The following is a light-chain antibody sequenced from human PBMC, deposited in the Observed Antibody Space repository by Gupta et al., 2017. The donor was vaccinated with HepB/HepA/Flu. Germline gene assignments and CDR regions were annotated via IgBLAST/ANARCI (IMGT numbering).Light chain of an antibody. CDR2: DAS. J-gene: IGKJ5*01. Sequence: EIVLTQSPATLSLSPGERATLSCRASQSVTIYLAWYQQKPGQAPRLLIYDASNRATGIPARFSGSGSGTDFTLTISSLEPEDFAIYYCQQRRSWPITFGQGTRLEIK. CDR3: QQRRSWPIT. V-gene: IGKV3-11*01. CDR1: QSVTIY.